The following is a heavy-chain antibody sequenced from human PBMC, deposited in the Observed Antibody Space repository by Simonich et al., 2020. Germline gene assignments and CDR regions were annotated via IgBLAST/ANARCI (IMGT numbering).Heavy chain of an antibody. CDR1: GFTFSSYS. V-gene: IGHV3-48*01. CDR2: ISSSSSTI. J-gene: IGHJ3*02. D-gene: IGHD5-12*01. Sequence: EVQLVESGGGLVQPGGSLRLSCAASGFTFSSYSMNWVRQAPGKGLGWVSYISSSSSTIYYADSVKGGFTISRDNAKNSLYLQMNSLRAEDTAVYYCARDSSYYAFDIWGQGTMVTVSS. CDR3: ARDSSYYAFDI.